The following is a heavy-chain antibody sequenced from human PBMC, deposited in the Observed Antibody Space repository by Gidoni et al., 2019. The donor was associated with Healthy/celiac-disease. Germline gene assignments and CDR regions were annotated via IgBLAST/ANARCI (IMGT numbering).Heavy chain of an antibody. J-gene: IGHJ3*02. Sequence: EVQLVQSGAEVKKPGESRRISWKGSGYSFTSYWISWVRQMPGKGLEWMGRIDPSDSYTNYSPSFQGHVTISADKSISTAYLQWSSLKASDTAMYYCAHYDSSGYDAFDIWGQGTMVTVSS. CDR3: AHYDSSGYDAFDI. V-gene: IGHV5-10-1*01. CDR1: GYSFTSYW. D-gene: IGHD3-22*01. CDR2: IDPSDSYT.